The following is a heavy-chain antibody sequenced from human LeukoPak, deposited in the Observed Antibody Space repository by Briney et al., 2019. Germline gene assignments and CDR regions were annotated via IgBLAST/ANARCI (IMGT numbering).Heavy chain of an antibody. CDR2: IYYSGST. Sequence: PSETLSLTCTVSGGSISSYYWSWIRQPPGKGLEWIGYIYYSGSTNYNPSLKSRVTISVDTSKNQSSLKLSSVTAADTAVYYCARDRDSSGYYPFDYWGQGTLVTVSS. J-gene: IGHJ4*02. V-gene: IGHV4-59*01. D-gene: IGHD3-22*01. CDR1: GGSISSYY. CDR3: ARDRDSSGYYPFDY.